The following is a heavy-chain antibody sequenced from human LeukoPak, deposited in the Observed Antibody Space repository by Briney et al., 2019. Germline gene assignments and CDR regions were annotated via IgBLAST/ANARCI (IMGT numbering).Heavy chain of an antibody. CDR3: AREEGKWELIPFDY. CDR1: GGTFSSYA. CDR2: IIPIFGTA. J-gene: IGHJ4*02. D-gene: IGHD1-26*01. Sequence: GASVKVSCKASGGTFSSYAISWVRQAPGQGLEWMGGIIPIFGTANYAQKFQGRVTITTDESTSTAYMELNSLRAEDTAVYYCAREEGKWELIPFDYWGQGTLVTVSS. V-gene: IGHV1-69*05.